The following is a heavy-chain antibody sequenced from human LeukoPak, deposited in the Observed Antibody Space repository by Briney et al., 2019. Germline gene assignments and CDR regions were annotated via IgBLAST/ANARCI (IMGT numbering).Heavy chain of an antibody. V-gene: IGHV3-74*01. Sequence: GGSLRLSCAASGFTFSSYWMHWVRHAPGKGLVWVSRINSDGSSTTYADSVKGRFTISRDNAKNTLYLQMNSLRAEDTAVYYCARCRSGGSCYSSDWGQGTLVTVSS. CDR1: GFTFSSYW. CDR2: INSDGSST. D-gene: IGHD2-15*01. J-gene: IGHJ4*02. CDR3: ARCRSGGSCYSSD.